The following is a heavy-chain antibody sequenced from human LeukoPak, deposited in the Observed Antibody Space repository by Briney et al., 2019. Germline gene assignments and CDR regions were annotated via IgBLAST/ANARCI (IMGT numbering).Heavy chain of an antibody. CDR3: AKELKPMIVVADLFDY. V-gene: IGHV3-30*18. CDR2: ISYDGSNK. CDR1: GSTFSSYG. D-gene: IGHD3-22*01. Sequence: GGSLRLSCAASGSTFSSYGMHWVRQAPGKGLEWEAVISYDGSNKYYADSVKGRFTISGDNSKNTLYLQMNSLRPEDTAVYYCAKELKPMIVVADLFDYWGQGTLVTVSS. J-gene: IGHJ4*02.